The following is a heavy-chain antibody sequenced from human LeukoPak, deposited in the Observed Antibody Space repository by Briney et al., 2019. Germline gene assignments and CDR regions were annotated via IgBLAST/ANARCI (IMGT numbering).Heavy chain of an antibody. CDR1: SGSISSYY. CDR2: VYYNGIT. J-gene: IGHJ4*02. CDR3: ASQLGGTTFH. D-gene: IGHD1/OR15-1a*01. V-gene: IGHV4-59*01. Sequence: SETLSLTCTASSGSISSYYWSWIRQPPGKGLEWIGYVYYNGITNYNPSLKSRVSISLDTSKNKFSLRLNSVTAAETAVYYCASQLGGTTFHWGQGTLVTVSS.